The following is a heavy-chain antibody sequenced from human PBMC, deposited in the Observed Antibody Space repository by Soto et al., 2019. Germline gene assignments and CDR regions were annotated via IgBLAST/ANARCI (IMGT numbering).Heavy chain of an antibody. D-gene: IGHD4-17*01. CDR3: ARDRGYSDYGDYRAENWFDP. CDR2: IIPILGIA. V-gene: IGHV1-69*08. Sequence: QVQLVQSGAEVKKPGSSVKVSCKASGGTFSSYTISWVRQAPGQGLEWMGRIIPILGIANYAQKFQGRVTITADKSTSTAYMELSSLRSEDTAVYYCARDRGYSDYGDYRAENWFDPWGQGTLVTVSS. J-gene: IGHJ5*02. CDR1: GGTFSSYT.